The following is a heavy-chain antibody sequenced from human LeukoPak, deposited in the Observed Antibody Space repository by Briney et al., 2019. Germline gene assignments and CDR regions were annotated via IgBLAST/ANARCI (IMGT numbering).Heavy chain of an antibody. Sequence: QSGGSLRLSCAASGFTFSGSAMHWVRQASGKGLEWVGRIRSKANSYATAYAASVKGRFTISRDDSKNTAYLQMNNLTTEDTAVYYCTSLQYCSGGSCYSAYYYYMDVWGKGTTVTVSS. CDR2: IRSKANSYAT. V-gene: IGHV3-73*01. CDR3: TSLQYCSGGSCYSAYYYYMDV. D-gene: IGHD2-15*01. CDR1: GFTFSGSA. J-gene: IGHJ6*03.